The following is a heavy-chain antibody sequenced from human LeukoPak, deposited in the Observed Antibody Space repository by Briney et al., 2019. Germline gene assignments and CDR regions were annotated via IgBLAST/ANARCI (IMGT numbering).Heavy chain of an antibody. CDR1: GFTFSSYA. CDR2: ISGSGGST. CDR3: ATSTSSGWPPAVDY. V-gene: IGHV3-23*01. Sequence: GGSLRLSCAASGFTFSSYAMSWVRQAPGKGLEWVSAISGSGGSTYYADSVKGRLTISRDNSKNTLYLQMNSLRAEDTAVYYCATSTSSGWPPAVDYWGQGTLVTVSS. D-gene: IGHD6-19*01. J-gene: IGHJ4*02.